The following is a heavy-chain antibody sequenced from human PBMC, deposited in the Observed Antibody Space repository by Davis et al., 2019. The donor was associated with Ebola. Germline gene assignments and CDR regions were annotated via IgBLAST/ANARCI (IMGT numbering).Heavy chain of an antibody. CDR3: AKVDCSGGSCYGFDY. V-gene: IGHV3-23*01. J-gene: IGHJ4*02. D-gene: IGHD2-15*01. CDR1: GFTFSSYA. Sequence: PGGSLRLSCAASGFTFSSYAMSWVRQAPGKGLEWVSAISGSGGSTYYADSVKGRFTISRDNSKNTLYLQMNSLRAEDTAVYYCAKVDCSGGSCYGFDYWGQGTLVTVSS. CDR2: ISGSGGST.